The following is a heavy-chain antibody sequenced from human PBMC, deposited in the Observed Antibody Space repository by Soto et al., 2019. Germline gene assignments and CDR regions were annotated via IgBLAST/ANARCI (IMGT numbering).Heavy chain of an antibody. Sequence: QVQLVQSGAEVKKPGASVKVSCKASGYTFTSYGISWVRQAPGQGLEWMGWISAYNGNTNYAQKLQGRVTMTTDTTTSTAYMERRRLRSDDTAVYYCARDPNPWEAASPPGWFDPWGQGTLVTVSS. D-gene: IGHD6-13*01. CDR3: ARDPNPWEAASPPGWFDP. CDR1: GYTFTSYG. J-gene: IGHJ5*02. V-gene: IGHV1-18*01. CDR2: ISAYNGNT.